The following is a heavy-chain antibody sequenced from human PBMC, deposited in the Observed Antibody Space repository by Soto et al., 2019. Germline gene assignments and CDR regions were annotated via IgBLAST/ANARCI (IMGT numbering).Heavy chain of an antibody. V-gene: IGHV1-69*05. D-gene: IGHD5-18*01. CDR2: IIPIFGTA. CDR3: AKHVDTAPRHYYYKGMDV. Sequence: QVQLVQSGAEVKKPGSSVKVSCKASGGTFSSYAISWVRQAPGQGLEWMGGIIPIFGTANYAQKFQGTVISTPVESTSAAYIKPCSLRSEDTAVNYCAKHVDTAPRHYYYKGMDVWGQGTTVTVSS. CDR1: GGTFSSYA. J-gene: IGHJ6*02.